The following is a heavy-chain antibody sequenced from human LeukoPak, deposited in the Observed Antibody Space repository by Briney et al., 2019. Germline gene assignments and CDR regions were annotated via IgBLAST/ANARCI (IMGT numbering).Heavy chain of an antibody. CDR3: TTGPVPGDYYYYMDV. CDR2: TKSKTDGGTT. Sequence: GGSLRLSCAASGFTFSNAWMSWVRQAPGKGLEWVGRTKSKTDGGTTDYAAPVKGRFTISRDDSKNTLYLQMNSLKTEDTAVYYCTTGPVPGDYYYYMDVWGKGTTVTVSS. CDR1: GFTFSNAW. D-gene: IGHD2-2*01. J-gene: IGHJ6*03. V-gene: IGHV3-15*01.